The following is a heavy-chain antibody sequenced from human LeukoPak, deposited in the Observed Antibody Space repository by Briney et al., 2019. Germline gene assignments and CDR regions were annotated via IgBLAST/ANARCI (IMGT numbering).Heavy chain of an antibody. Sequence: TSETLSLTCTVSGGSISSYYWSWIRQPPGKGLEWIGYIYYSGSTDYNPSLKSRVTISVDTSKNQFSLKLSSVTAADTAVYYCARDRDYDILTGCYNDYYYMDVWGKGTTVTVSS. D-gene: IGHD3-9*01. V-gene: IGHV4-59*01. CDR1: GGSISSYY. J-gene: IGHJ6*03. CDR2: IYYSGST. CDR3: ARDRDYDILTGCYNDYYYMDV.